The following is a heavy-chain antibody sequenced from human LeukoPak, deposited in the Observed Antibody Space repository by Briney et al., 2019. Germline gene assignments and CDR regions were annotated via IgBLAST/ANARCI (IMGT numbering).Heavy chain of an antibody. CDR2: IYYSGRT. Sequence: KPSETLSLTCTVSGGSISSSSYYWGWIRQPPGKGLEWIGTIYYSGRTYYNPSLRSRVTISVDTSKNQFSLKVNSVTAADTALYYCARHNRDGYDYVDYWGQGTLVTVSS. D-gene: IGHD5-24*01. CDR3: ARHNRDGYDYVDY. CDR1: GGSISSSSYY. J-gene: IGHJ4*02. V-gene: IGHV4-39*01.